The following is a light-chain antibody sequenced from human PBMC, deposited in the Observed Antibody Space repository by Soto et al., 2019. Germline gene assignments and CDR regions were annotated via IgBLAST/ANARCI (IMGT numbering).Light chain of an antibody. V-gene: IGKV1-39*01. J-gene: IGKJ1*01. CDR3: QQYNSYSRT. CDR1: QRISSY. CDR2: AAS. Sequence: DIQMTQSPSSLSVSVGDRVTITCRASQRISSYLNWYQQKPGKAPKLLIYAASSLQSGVPSRFSGSGSGTDFTLTISSLQPEDFATYYCQQYNSYSRTFGQGTKVDIK.